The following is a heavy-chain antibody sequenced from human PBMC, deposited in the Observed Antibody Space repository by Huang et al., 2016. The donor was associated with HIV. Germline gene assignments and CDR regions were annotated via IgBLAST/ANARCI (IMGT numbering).Heavy chain of an antibody. CDR3: TTNGLFYTYGSFDY. J-gene: IGHJ4*02. Sequence: EVQLVESGGGLVKPGGSLRLSCAASGFTFSNAWMSWVRQAPGKGLEWVGHIKSKTDGGTTDYAAPLKGRFTISRDDSKNTLYLQMNSLKTEDTAVYYCTTNGLFYTYGSFDYWGQGTLATVSS. D-gene: IGHD5-18*01. CDR2: IKSKTDGGTT. V-gene: IGHV3-15*01. CDR1: GFTFSNAW.